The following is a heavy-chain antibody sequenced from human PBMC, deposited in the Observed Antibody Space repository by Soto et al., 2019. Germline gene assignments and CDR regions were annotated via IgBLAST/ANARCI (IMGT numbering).Heavy chain of an antibody. CDR2: IIPIFGTA. CDR1: GGTFSSYA. Sequence: QVPLVQSGAEVKKPGSSVKVSCKASGGTFSSYAISLVRQAPGQGLDGMGGIIPIFGTANYAQKFQGRVTITADESTSTAYMELSSLRSEDTAVYYCASGGSDLWSRYYYYYGMDGWGQGTTVTVSS. V-gene: IGHV1-69*01. J-gene: IGHJ6*02. D-gene: IGHD3-3*01. CDR3: ASGGSDLWSRYYYYYGMDG.